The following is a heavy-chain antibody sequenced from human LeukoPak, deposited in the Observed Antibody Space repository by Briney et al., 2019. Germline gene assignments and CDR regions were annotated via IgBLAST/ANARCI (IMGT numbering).Heavy chain of an antibody. CDR3: ARDIVATIPYSDY. V-gene: IGHV1-69*13. Sequence: ASVKVSCKASGGTFSSYAISWVRQAPGQGLEWMGRIIPIFGTANYAQKFQGRVTITADESTSTAYMELSSLRSEDTAVYYCARDIVATIPYSDYWGQGTLVTVSS. CDR2: IIPIFGTA. D-gene: IGHD5-12*01. CDR1: GGTFSSYA. J-gene: IGHJ4*02.